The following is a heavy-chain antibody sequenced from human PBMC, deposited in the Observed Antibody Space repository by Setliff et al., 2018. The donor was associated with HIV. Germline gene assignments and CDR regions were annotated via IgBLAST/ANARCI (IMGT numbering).Heavy chain of an antibody. D-gene: IGHD1-26*01. CDR2: MSTGGDIK. CDR1: GFTFRSYG. Sequence: GGSLRLSCAASGFTFRSYGMHWVRQAPGKGLEWVAVMSTGGDIKIYADSVKGRFTISRDNSKNTLFLQMNSLRPEDTATYYCVRDPIEGYPDYFDYWGQGTLVTVSS. V-gene: IGHV3-30*03. J-gene: IGHJ4*02. CDR3: VRDPIEGYPDYFDY.